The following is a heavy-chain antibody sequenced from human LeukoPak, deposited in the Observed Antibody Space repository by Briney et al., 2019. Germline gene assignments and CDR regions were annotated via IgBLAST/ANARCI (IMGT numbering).Heavy chain of an antibody. CDR2: ISAHNGNR. Sequence: GASVKLSCKVSGYTFTSYGISWVRHAPGQGLEWMGWISAHNGNRNYAEKHQGRVTITADKSTRTAYMAPSSLICEDTAVYLCARESCVSSYSSFIGDFGGWGTLVTVSA. V-gene: IGHV1-18*01. CDR1: GYTFTSYG. J-gene: IGHJ4*02. CDR3: ARESCVSSYSSFIGDF. D-gene: IGHD3-16*02.